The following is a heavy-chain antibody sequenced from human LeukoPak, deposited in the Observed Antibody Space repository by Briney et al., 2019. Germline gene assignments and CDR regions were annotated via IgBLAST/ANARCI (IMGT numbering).Heavy chain of an antibody. Sequence: SETLFLTCTVSGGSISSYYWSWIRQPAGKGLEWIGRIYTSGSTNYNPSLKSRVTMSVDTSKNQFSLKLSSVTAADTAVYYCARENDSSGYYLDYFDYWGQGTLVTVSS. J-gene: IGHJ4*02. CDR3: ARENDSSGYYLDYFDY. CDR1: GGSISSYY. CDR2: IYTSGST. D-gene: IGHD3-22*01. V-gene: IGHV4-4*07.